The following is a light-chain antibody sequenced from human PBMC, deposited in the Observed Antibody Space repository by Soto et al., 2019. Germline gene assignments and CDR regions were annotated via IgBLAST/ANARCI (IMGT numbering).Light chain of an antibody. J-gene: IGLJ2*01. CDR3: QSYDSSLSGYVV. V-gene: IGLV1-40*01. CDR1: SSNIGAVYD. Sequence: QSVLTKPPSVSGDPGQRVTISCTGSSSNIGAVYDVHWYQQLPGTAPKLIIYGNSNRPSWVPDRFSGYKSGTSASLAITGLQAEDEADYYCQSYDSSLSGYVVFGGGTKLTVL. CDR2: GNS.